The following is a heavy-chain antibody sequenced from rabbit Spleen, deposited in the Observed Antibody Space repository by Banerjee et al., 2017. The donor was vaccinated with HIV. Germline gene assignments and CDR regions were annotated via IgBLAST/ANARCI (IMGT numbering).Heavy chain of an antibody. J-gene: IGHJ6*01. CDR1: GFDFSNYG. Sequence: QEQVVESGGGLVQPGGSLKLSCKASGFDFSNYGVSWVRQAPGKGLEWIACIDIGSRDFTYYASWAKGRFIISKTSSTTVTLQMTSLTVADTATYFCARDTGSSFSTYGMDLWGQGTLVTVS. V-gene: IGHV1S45*01. CDR3: ARDTGSSFSTYGMDL. D-gene: IGHD8-1*01. CDR2: IDIGSRDFT.